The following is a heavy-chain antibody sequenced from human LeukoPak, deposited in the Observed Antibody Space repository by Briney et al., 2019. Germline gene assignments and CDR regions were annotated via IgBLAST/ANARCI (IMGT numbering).Heavy chain of an antibody. J-gene: IGHJ4*02. D-gene: IGHD3-22*01. CDR1: GYIFTGNY. CDR3: ARDGPYDSSGYSLY. CDR2: INPNSGGT. Sequence: ASVNVSCKASGYIFTGNYMHWVRQAPGQGLERMGWINPNSGGTNYAQKFQGRVTMTRDTSISTAYMELSRLRSDDTAVYYCARDGPYDSSGYSLYWGQGTLVTVSS. V-gene: IGHV1-2*02.